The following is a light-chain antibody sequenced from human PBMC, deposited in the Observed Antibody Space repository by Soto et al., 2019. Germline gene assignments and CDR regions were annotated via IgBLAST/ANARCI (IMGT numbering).Light chain of an antibody. CDR3: QQRSNWPPYT. CDR1: ESIRTF. Sequence: IVLTQSPATLSLSPGERATLSCRASESIRTFLAWYQQKPGQAPRLLIYGASNRATGIPARFSGSGSGADFTLTISSLEPEDFAVFYCQQRSNWPPYTFGQGTKLEIK. V-gene: IGKV3-11*01. CDR2: GAS. J-gene: IGKJ2*01.